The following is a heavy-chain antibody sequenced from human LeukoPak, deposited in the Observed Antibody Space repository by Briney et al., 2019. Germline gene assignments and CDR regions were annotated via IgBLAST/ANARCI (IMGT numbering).Heavy chain of an antibody. CDR3: AGGSGWYQTDY. Sequence: GGSLRLSCAASGFTFSSYWMHWVHQAPGKGLVWVSRINSDGSSTSYADSVKGRFTISRDNAKNTLYLQMNSLRAEDTAVYYCAGGSGWYQTDYWGQGTLVTVSS. CDR1: GFTFSSYW. D-gene: IGHD6-19*01. CDR2: INSDGSST. J-gene: IGHJ4*02. V-gene: IGHV3-74*01.